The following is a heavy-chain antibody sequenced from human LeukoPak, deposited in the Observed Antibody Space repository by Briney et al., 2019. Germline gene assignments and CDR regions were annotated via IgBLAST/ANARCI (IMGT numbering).Heavy chain of an antibody. Sequence: SETLSLTCTVSGGSISSSSYYWGWIRQPPGKGLEWIGSIYYSGSTYYNPSLESRVTISVDTSKNQFSLKLSSVTAADTAVYYCARERFYCSSTSCPAGGWFDPWGQGTLVTVSS. CDR2: IYYSGST. CDR3: ARERFYCSSTSCPAGGWFDP. D-gene: IGHD2-2*01. V-gene: IGHV4-39*07. CDR1: GGSISSSSYY. J-gene: IGHJ5*02.